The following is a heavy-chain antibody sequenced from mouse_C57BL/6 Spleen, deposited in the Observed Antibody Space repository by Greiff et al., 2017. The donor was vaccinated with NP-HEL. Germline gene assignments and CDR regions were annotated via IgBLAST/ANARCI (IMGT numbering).Heavy chain of an antibody. J-gene: IGHJ4*01. V-gene: IGHV1-64*01. CDR2: IHPNSGST. Sequence: QVQLQQPGAELVKPGASVKLSCKASGYTFTSYWMHWVKQRPGQGLEWIGMIHPNSGSTNYNEKFKSKATLTVDKSSSTAYMQLSILTSEESAVYYCARGIYYGNYFAMGYWGQGTSVTVSS. CDR3: ARGIYYGNYFAMGY. D-gene: IGHD2-1*01. CDR1: GYTFTSYW.